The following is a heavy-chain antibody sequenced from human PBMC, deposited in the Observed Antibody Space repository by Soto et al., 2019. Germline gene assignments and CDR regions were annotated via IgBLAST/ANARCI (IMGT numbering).Heavy chain of an antibody. CDR1: GYSFTSYW. V-gene: IGHV5-51*01. D-gene: IGHD3-22*01. CDR2: IYPGDSDT. J-gene: IGHJ4*02. Sequence: PGESLKISCKGSGYSFTSYWIGWVRQMPGKGLEWMGIIYPGDSDTRYSPSFQGQVTISADKSISTAYLQWSSLKASDTAMYYCARGRFRDSSGYYGYYFDYWGQGPLVTVSS. CDR3: ARGRFRDSSGYYGYYFDY.